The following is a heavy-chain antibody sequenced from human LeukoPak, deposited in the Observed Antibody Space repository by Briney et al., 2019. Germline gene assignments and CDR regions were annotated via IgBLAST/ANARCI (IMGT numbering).Heavy chain of an antibody. CDR1: GYTFTGYY. V-gene: IGHV1-46*01. CDR3: ASFYNTNDALDI. D-gene: IGHD5-24*01. Sequence: GASVKVSCKAPGYTFTGYYMHWVRQAPGQGLEWMGIINPTGGSTRNAQKFQGRFSMTGDTSTSTVYMELSRLRSEDTAVYYCASFYNTNDALDIWGQGTMVTVSS. CDR2: INPTGGST. J-gene: IGHJ3*02.